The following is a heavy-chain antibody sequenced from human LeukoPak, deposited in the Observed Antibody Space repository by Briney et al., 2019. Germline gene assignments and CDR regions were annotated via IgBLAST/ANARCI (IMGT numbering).Heavy chain of an antibody. D-gene: IGHD1-26*01. V-gene: IGHV1-2*02. J-gene: IGHJ4*02. Sequence: ASVKVSCKASGYTFTAYYMHWVRQAPGQGLEWMGWIKADSGGTNYAQKFQGRVTMTRDTSISTAYLEVDRLTLDDTAVYYCARDARSGRVVSFDYWGQGTPVTVSS. CDR1: GYTFTAYY. CDR2: IKADSGGT. CDR3: ARDARSGRVVSFDY.